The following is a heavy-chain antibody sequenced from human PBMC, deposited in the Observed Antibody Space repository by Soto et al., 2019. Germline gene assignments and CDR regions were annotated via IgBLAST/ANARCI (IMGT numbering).Heavy chain of an antibody. CDR3: ARDGGSVVVTAILTTPGYGMDV. V-gene: IGHV3-30-3*01. J-gene: IGHJ6*02. Sequence: QVQLVESGGGVVQPGRSLRLSCAASGFTFSSYAMHWVRQAPGKGLEWVAVISYDGSNKYYADSVKGRFTISRDSSKNTLYLQMNSLRAEDTAVYYCARDGGSVVVTAILTTPGYGMDVWGQGTTVTVSS. CDR2: ISYDGSNK. D-gene: IGHD2-21*02. CDR1: GFTFSSYA.